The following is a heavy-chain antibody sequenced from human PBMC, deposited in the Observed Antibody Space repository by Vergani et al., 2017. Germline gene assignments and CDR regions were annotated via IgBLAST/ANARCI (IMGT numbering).Heavy chain of an antibody. Sequence: QVQLQESGPGLVKPSETLSLTCTVSGDSVISTDYHWGWIRPPPGKGLEWIGSMDYSGSTSYNPSLESRISISFETPKNQFSLRLTSVTAADTAVYYCESKRGACRAAYCHSYDFWGPGTLVGVSS. CDR2: MDYSGST. V-gene: IGHV4-39*01. CDR3: ESKRGACRAAYCHSYDF. CDR1: GDSVISTDYH. D-gene: IGHD2-15*01. J-gene: IGHJ4*02.